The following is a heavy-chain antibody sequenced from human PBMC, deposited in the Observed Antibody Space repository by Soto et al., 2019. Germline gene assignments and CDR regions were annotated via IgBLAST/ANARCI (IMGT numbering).Heavy chain of an antibody. CDR3: ARQQWLVLNAFDI. Sequence: SETLSLTCTVSGGSISHFYWSWIRQPPGKGLEWIGYIYYSGSTNYNPSLKSRVTISVDTSKNQFSLKLSSVTAADTAVYYCARQQWLVLNAFDIWGQGTMVTVSS. CDR1: GGSISHFY. D-gene: IGHD6-19*01. CDR2: IYYSGST. J-gene: IGHJ3*02. V-gene: IGHV4-59*08.